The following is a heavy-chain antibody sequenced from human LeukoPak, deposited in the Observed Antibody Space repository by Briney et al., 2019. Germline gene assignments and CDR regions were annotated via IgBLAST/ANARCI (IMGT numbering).Heavy chain of an antibody. V-gene: IGHV3-21*01. CDR2: ISSSGSYI. CDR1: GFTFSSYS. CDR3: ARDRRVGATIDAFDI. J-gene: IGHJ3*02. Sequence: PGGSLRLSCAASGFTFSSYSMNWVRQAPGKGLEWVSSISSSGSYIYYADSVKGRFTISRDNAKNSLYLQMNSLRAEDTAVYYCARDRRVGATIDAFDIWGQGTMVAVSS. D-gene: IGHD1-26*01.